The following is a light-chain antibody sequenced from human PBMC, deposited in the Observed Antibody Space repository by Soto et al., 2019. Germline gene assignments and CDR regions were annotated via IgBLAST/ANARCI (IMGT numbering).Light chain of an antibody. Sequence: IQMTQSPSSLSASVGDRVTITCRASQRITTYLNWYQQKPGKAPKLLIYAASNLQSGVPSRFSGSGSGTDFTLTISSLQPEDFATYYCQQSYSTPPGFGQGTRLEIK. CDR2: AAS. J-gene: IGKJ5*01. CDR1: QRITTY. CDR3: QQSYSTPPG. V-gene: IGKV1-39*01.